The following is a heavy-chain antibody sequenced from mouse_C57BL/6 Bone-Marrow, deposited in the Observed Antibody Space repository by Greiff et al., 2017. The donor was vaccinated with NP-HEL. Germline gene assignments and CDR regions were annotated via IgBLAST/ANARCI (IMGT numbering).Heavy chain of an antibody. J-gene: IGHJ4*01. V-gene: IGHV5-17*01. CDR3: AKDAMDY. CDR2: ISSGSSTI. CDR1: GFTFSDYG. Sequence: DVKLVESGGGLVKPGGSLKLSCAASGFTFSDYGMHWVRQAPEKGLEWVAYISSGSSTIYYADTVKGRFTISRDNAKNTLFLQMTSLRSEDTAMYYCAKDAMDYWGQGTSVTVSS.